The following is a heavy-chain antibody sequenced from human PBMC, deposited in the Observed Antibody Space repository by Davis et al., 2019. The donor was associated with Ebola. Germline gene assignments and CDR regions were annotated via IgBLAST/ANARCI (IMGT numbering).Heavy chain of an antibody. CDR1: EFTFSNYW. CDR2: INTDGSTT. D-gene: IGHD1-26*01. Sequence: GESLKISCAASEFTFSNYWMHWVRQAPGKGLLWVARINTDGSTTNYADAVRGRFIISRDNAKNTVYLQMNSLRAEDTAVYYCARPWYSGTYYDAYDIWGQGTMVAVSS. J-gene: IGHJ3*02. V-gene: IGHV3-74*01. CDR3: ARPWYSGTYYDAYDI.